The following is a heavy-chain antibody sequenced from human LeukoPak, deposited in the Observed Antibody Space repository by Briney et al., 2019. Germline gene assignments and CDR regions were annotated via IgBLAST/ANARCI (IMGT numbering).Heavy chain of an antibody. V-gene: IGHV3-74*01. J-gene: IGHJ6*02. CDR2: IDSDGSST. Sequence: GGSLRLSCAASGFTFSSPWMHWVRQAPGKGLVWVSRIDSDGSSTSYVDSVQGRFTISRDNAKNTLYLQMNGLRAEDTAVYYCARTIPFHYGIDVWGQGTTVIVSS. CDR1: GFTFSSPW. D-gene: IGHD2-2*02. CDR3: ARTIPFHYGIDV.